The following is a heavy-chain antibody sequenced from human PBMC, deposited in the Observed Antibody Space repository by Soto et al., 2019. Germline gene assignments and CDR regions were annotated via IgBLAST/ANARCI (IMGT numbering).Heavy chain of an antibody. J-gene: IGHJ4*02. Sequence: SETRSVTCTVSGASISGFYCSWIRQPPGKGLEWIGYIYYSGSTNYNPSLKSRVTISVDTSKNQFFLKLSSVSSSDTAVYYCARANGYNIYWGQGTLVT. CDR2: IYYSGST. CDR3: ARANGYNIY. D-gene: IGHD5-12*01. CDR1: GASISGFY. V-gene: IGHV4-59*01.